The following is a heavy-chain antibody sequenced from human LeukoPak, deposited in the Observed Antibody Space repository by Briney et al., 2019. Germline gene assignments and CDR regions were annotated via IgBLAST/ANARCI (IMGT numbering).Heavy chain of an antibody. CDR3: ARDDNYYDSSGYYPYYYYYGMDV. J-gene: IGHJ6*02. V-gene: IGHV1-2*02. D-gene: IGHD3-22*01. CDR2: INPNSGGT. CDR1: GYTFTGYY. Sequence: PGASVKVSCKASGYTFTGYYMHWVRQAPGQGFEWMGWINPNSGGTNCAQKFQGRVTMTRDTSISTAYMELSRLRSDDTAVYYCARDDNYYDSSGYYPYYYYYGMDVWGQGTTVTVSS.